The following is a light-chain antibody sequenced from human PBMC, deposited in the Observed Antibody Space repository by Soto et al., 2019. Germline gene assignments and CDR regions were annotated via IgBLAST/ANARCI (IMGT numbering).Light chain of an antibody. J-gene: IGLJ1*01. CDR3: YSYTSSSTLV. V-gene: IGLV2-8*01. Sequence: QSVLAQPPSASGSPGQSVTISCTGSGSDIGAYNFVSWYQQHPGKAPKLMIFGVTERPSGVPDRFSGSKSGNTASLTVSGLQADDEAVYYCYSYTSSSTLVFGTGTKLTVL. CDR2: GVT. CDR1: GSDIGAYNF.